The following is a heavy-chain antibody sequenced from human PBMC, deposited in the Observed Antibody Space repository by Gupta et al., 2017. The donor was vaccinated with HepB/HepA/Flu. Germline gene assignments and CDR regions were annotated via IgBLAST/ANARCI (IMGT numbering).Heavy chain of an antibody. V-gene: IGHV3-48*03. CDR3: ARGAPEKYALDY. CDR2: ISSSGSTI. Sequence: EVQLVESGGGLVQPGGSLRLSCAASGFTFSSYEMNWVRQAPGKGLEWVSYISSSGSTIYYADAVKGRFTISRDNAKNSRYLQMKSLRAEDTAVYYCARGAPEKYALDYWGQGTLVTVSS. J-gene: IGHJ4*02. CDR1: GFTFSSYE.